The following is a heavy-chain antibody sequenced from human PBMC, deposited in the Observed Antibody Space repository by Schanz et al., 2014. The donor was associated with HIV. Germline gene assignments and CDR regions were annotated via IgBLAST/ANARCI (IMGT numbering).Heavy chain of an antibody. CDR3: TKNLRSDYYSRWHDGFDI. D-gene: IGHD3-22*01. Sequence: QVQLVQSGADVKKPGASVKVSCKASGYTFSDYYIHWVRQAPGQGLEWMGWINPDNGDTNYAQMFQGRVTMTGDTSRTSVYMELRKLTSDDTAVYFSTKNLRSDYYSRWHDGFDIWGHGTKVTVSS. CDR2: INPDNGDT. V-gene: IGHV1-2*02. J-gene: IGHJ3*02. CDR1: GYTFSDYY.